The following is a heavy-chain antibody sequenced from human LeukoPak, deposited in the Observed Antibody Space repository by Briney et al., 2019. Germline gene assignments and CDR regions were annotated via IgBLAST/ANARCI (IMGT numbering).Heavy chain of an antibody. Sequence: GGSLRLSCAASGFTFSSYEMNWVRQAPGKGLEWVSYISSSGSTIYYADSVKGRFTISRDNAKNSLYLQMNSLRAEDTAVYYCARDSVPAAIVDYWGQGTLVTVSS. CDR1: GFTFSSYE. D-gene: IGHD2-2*01. J-gene: IGHJ4*02. CDR3: ARDSVPAAIVDY. CDR2: ISSSGSTI. V-gene: IGHV3-48*03.